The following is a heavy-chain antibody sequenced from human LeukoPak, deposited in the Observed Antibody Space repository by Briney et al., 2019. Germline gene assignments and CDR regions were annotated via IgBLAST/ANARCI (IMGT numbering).Heavy chain of an antibody. J-gene: IGHJ4*02. D-gene: IGHD3-3*01. Sequence: GGSLRLSCAASGFSFSSYWMTWVRQAPGKGLEWVANIKQDGTEKYSVDSVKGRFTISRDNAKNSLYLRMNSVRAEDTAVYYCVRDFRFLDDYWGQGTLVSVSS. V-gene: IGHV3-7*01. CDR3: VRDFRFLDDY. CDR2: IKQDGTEK. CDR1: GFSFSSYW.